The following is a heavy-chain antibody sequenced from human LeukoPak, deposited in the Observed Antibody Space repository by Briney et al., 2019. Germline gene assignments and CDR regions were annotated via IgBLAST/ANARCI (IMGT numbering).Heavy chain of an antibody. Sequence: ASVKVSCKASGYTFTSYYMHWVRQAPGQGLEWMGIINPSGGSTSYAQKVQGRVTMTTDTSTFTAYMELRSLRSDDTAVYYCARWSWTVATIFDYWGQGTLVTVSS. CDR3: ARWSWTVATIFDY. CDR2: INPSGGST. J-gene: IGHJ4*02. CDR1: GYTFTSYY. D-gene: IGHD5-24*01. V-gene: IGHV1-46*01.